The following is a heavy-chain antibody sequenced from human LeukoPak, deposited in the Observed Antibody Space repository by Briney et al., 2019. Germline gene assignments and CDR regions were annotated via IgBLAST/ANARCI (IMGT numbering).Heavy chain of an antibody. CDR2: ISYDGSNK. V-gene: IGHV3-30*18. Sequence: GGSLRLSCAASGFTISSYGMHWVRQAPGKGLEWVAVISYDGSNKYYADSVKGRFTISRDNSKNTLYLQMNSLRAEDTAVYYCAKGRGLSSGWADYWGQGTLVTVSS. CDR3: AKGRGLSSGWADY. D-gene: IGHD6-19*01. J-gene: IGHJ4*02. CDR1: GFTISSYG.